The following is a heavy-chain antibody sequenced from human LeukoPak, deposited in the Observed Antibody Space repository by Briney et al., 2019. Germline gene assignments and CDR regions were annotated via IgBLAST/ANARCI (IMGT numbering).Heavy chain of an antibody. D-gene: IGHD6-13*01. CDR3: ARDRQQLVFPYYYYGLDV. J-gene: IGHJ6*02. CDR1: GGSISSGGYY. CDR2: IYYSGST. V-gene: IGHV4-31*03. Sequence: SETLSLTCTVSGGSISSGGYYWSWIRQHPGKGLEWIGYIYYSGSTYYNPSLKSRVTISVDTSKNQFSLKLSSVTAADTAVYYCARDRQQLVFPYYYYGLDVWGQGTTVTVSS.